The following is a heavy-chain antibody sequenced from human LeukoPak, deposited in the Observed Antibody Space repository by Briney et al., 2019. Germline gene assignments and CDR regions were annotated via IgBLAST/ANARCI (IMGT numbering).Heavy chain of an antibody. Sequence: GGSLRLSCAASGFTFSSYGMSWVRQAPGKGLEWVSAISGSGGSTYYADSVKGRFTISRDNSKNTLYLQMNSLRAEDTAVYYCAKDPARAGYYYYYMDVWGKGTTVTISS. D-gene: IGHD3-10*01. J-gene: IGHJ6*03. CDR3: AKDPARAGYYYYYMDV. CDR1: GFTFSSYG. V-gene: IGHV3-23*01. CDR2: ISGSGGST.